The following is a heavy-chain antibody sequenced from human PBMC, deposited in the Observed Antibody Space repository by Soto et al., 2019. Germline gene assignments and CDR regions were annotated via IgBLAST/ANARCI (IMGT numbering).Heavy chain of an antibody. V-gene: IGHV3-23*01. CDR2: ISGRGGST. CDR3: AKEPLSEGWFDP. CDR1: GFTFRSYP. J-gene: IGHJ5*02. Sequence: GGSLRISCAASGFTFRSYPMSWVRQAPGKGLEWVSAISGRGGSTYYAGSVKGRFTISRDNSRNTLYLQMNSLRAEDTAVYYCAKEPLSEGWFDPWGQGTLVTVSS.